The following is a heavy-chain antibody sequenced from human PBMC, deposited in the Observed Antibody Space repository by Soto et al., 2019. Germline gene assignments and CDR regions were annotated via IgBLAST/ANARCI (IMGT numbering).Heavy chain of an antibody. J-gene: IGHJ2*01. CDR2: IDPSDSYT. Sequence: AGESLKISCKGSGYIFTNYWISWVRQTPGKGLEWMGRIDPSDSYTNYSPSFQGHVTISADKSISTAHLQWSSLKASDTAIYYCARPAVAGTNLYFDLWGRGTLVTVSS. CDR1: GYIFTNYW. V-gene: IGHV5-10-1*01. D-gene: IGHD6-19*01. CDR3: ARPAVAGTNLYFDL.